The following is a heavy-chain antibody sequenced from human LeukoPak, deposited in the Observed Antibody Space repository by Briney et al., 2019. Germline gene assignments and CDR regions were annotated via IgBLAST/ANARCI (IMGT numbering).Heavy chain of an antibody. CDR1: GFTFSSYS. V-gene: IGHV3-21*01. D-gene: IGHD2-2*01. CDR3: ARDLGVPD. CDR2: IGGSGSHT. J-gene: IGHJ4*02. Sequence: PGGSLRLSCAASGFTFSSYSMNRVRQAPGKGLEWVSSIGGSGSHTYYSDSVKGRFTISRDNARNSLYLQMNSLRAEDTAVYYCARDLGVPDWGQGTLVTVSS.